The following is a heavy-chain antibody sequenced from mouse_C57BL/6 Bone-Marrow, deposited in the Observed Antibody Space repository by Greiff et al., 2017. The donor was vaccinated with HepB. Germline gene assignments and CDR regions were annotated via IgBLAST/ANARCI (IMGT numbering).Heavy chain of an antibody. J-gene: IGHJ1*03. CDR1: EYEFPSHD. CDR3: ARVYDGYWYFDV. D-gene: IGHD2-3*01. CDR2: INSDGGST. Sequence: EVNVVESGGGLVQPGESLKLSCESNEYEFPSHDMSWVRKTPEKRLELVAAINSDGGSTYYPDTMERRFIISRDKTKKTLYLQMSSLRSEDTALYYCARVYDGYWYFDVWGTGTTVTVSS. V-gene: IGHV5-2*01.